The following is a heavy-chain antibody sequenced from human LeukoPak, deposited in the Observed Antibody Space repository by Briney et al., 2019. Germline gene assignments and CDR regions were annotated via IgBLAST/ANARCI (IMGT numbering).Heavy chain of an antibody. CDR1: GGSFSGYY. CDR2: INHSGST. D-gene: IGHD5-24*01. V-gene: IGHV4-34*01. Sequence: SETLSLTCAVYGGSFSGYYWSWIRQPPGKGLEWIGGINHSGSTNYNPSLKSRVTISVDTSKNQFSLKLSSVTAADTAVYYCASVRRDGYNYDFDYWGQGTLVTVSS. J-gene: IGHJ4*02. CDR3: ASVRRDGYNYDFDY.